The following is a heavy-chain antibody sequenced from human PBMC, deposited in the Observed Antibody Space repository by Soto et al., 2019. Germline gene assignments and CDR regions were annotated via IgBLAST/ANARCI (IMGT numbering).Heavy chain of an antibody. CDR3: AREYAPGSPNYDY. CDR2: FTRRGNI. CDR1: GFTFSDYS. J-gene: IGHJ4*02. D-gene: IGHD3-10*01. Sequence: GGSLSLSCAASGFTFSDYSMSWVRQAPGRGLEWVSTFTRRGNIYYADSVKGRFTISRDNSKSTLYLQMDSLRAEDTALYYCAREYAPGSPNYDYWGLGTLVTVSS. V-gene: IGHV3-23*01.